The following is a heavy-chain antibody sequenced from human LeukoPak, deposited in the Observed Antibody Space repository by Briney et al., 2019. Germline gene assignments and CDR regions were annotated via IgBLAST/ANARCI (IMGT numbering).Heavy chain of an antibody. CDR1: GYSISSGYY. D-gene: IGHD3-10*01. CDR2: IYHSGST. Sequence: KPSETLSLTCTVSGYSISSGYYWGWIRQPPGKGLEWIGSIYHSGSTYYNPSLKSRVTISVDTSKNQFSLKLSPVTAADTAVHYCARLRYYGSGSYSRYFFDYWGQGTLVTVSS. V-gene: IGHV4-38-2*02. J-gene: IGHJ4*02. CDR3: ARLRYYGSGSYSRYFFDY.